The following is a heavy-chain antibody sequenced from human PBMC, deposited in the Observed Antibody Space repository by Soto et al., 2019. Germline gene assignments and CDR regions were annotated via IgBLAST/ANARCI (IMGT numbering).Heavy chain of an antibody. V-gene: IGHV4-34*01. CDR2: INHSGST. CDR3: ARGPRPIRYTVTRYYYYYGMDV. D-gene: IGHD4-17*01. J-gene: IGHJ6*02. Sequence: SETLSLTCAVYGGSFSGYYWSWIRQPPGKGLEWIGEINHSGSTNHNPSLKSRVTISVDTSKNQFSLKLSSVTAADTAVYYCARGPRPIRYTVTRYYYYYGMDVWGQGTTVTVSS. CDR1: GGSFSGYY.